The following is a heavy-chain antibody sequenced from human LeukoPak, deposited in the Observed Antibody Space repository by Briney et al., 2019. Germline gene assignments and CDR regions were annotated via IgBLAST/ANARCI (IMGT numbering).Heavy chain of an antibody. Sequence: GGSLRLSCAASGFTFSSYIINWVRQAPGKGLEWVANIKQDGSEKNYVDSLKGRFTISRDNAKNSVYLQMNSLRAEDTAVYYCARGPSGYHNTGGQGTLVTVSS. J-gene: IGHJ4*02. CDR3: ARGPSGYHNT. CDR2: IKQDGSEK. V-gene: IGHV3-7*01. D-gene: IGHD5-12*01. CDR1: GFTFSSYI.